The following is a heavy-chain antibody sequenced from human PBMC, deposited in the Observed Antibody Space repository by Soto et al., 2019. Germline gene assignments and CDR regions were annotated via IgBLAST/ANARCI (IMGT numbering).Heavy chain of an antibody. V-gene: IGHV1-3*01. CDR3: ARGEFLSYDDY. CDR2: INAGNGNT. J-gene: IGHJ4*02. Sequence: QVQLVQSGAEVKKPGASVKVSCKASGYTFTSYAMHWVRQAPGQRLEWMGGINAGNGNTKYSQKFQGRVTITRDTSASTAYRELSSLRSEDTAVYYCARGEFLSYDDYWGQGTLVTVSS. D-gene: IGHD3-16*01. CDR1: GYTFTSYA.